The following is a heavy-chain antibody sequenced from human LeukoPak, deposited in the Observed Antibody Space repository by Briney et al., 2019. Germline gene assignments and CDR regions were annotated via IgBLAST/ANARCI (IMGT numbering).Heavy chain of an antibody. CDR2: IYYSGST. CDR3: ARGLGGYFDL. V-gene: IGHV4-59*01. J-gene: IGHJ2*01. Sequence: SETLSLTCTVSGGSISSYYWSCIRQPPGKGLEWSGYIYYSGSTNYNPSLKSRVTISVDTSKNRFSLKLSSVTAADTAVYYCARGLGGYFDLWGRGTLVTVSS. D-gene: IGHD3-10*01. CDR1: GGSISSYY.